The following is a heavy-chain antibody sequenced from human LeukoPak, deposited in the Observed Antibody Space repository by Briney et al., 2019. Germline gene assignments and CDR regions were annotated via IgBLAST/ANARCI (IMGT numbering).Heavy chain of an antibody. CDR1: GSTFTGYY. Sequence: GASVKVSCKASGSTFTGYYMHWVRQAPGHGPEWMGWINPKSGDTKNAQKFQGRVTMTRDTSISTSYMELSRLRSDDTAVYYCARAEGSCCYDYWGQGTMVTVPS. V-gene: IGHV1-2*02. CDR3: ARAEGSCCYDY. CDR2: INPKSGDT. J-gene: IGHJ4*02. D-gene: IGHD6-19*01.